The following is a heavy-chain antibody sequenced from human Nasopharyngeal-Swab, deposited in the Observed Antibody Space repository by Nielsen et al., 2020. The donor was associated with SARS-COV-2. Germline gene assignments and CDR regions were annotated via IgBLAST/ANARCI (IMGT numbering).Heavy chain of an antibody. CDR1: GFTFSSYG. CDR2: ISYDGSNK. D-gene: IGHD3-22*01. J-gene: IGHJ4*02. CDR3: ARAWSCDSSGCYFDY. V-gene: IGHV3-30*03. Sequence: GESLKISCAASGFTFSSYGMHWVRQAPGRGLEWVAVISYDGSNKYYADSVKGRFTISRDNSKNTLYLQMNSLRAEDTAVYYCARAWSCDSSGCYFDYWGQGTLVTVSS.